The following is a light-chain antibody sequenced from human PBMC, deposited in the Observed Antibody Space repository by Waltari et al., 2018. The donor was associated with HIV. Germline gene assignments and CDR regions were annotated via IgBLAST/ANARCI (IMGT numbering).Light chain of an antibody. CDR2: DVS. CDR1: SSDIGTYNY. V-gene: IGLV2-14*01. CDR3: SSYTSSSTPVV. J-gene: IGLJ2*01. Sequence: QSALTQPASVSGSPGQSITISCTGTSSDIGTYNYVSWYQQHPGKAPKLTIYDVSNRPSGVSNRFSGSKSGDTASLTISGLQAEDEADYYCSSYTSSSTPVVFGGGTKLTVL.